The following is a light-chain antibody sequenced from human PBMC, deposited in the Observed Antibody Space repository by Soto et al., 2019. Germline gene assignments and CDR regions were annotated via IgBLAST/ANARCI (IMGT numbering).Light chain of an antibody. J-gene: IGLJ3*02. CDR2: RTN. CDR3: AAWDDSLSGFWM. V-gene: IGLV1-44*01. Sequence: QSVLTQPPSASGTPGQRVTISCSGSSSNIGSDTVHWFQQVPGTAPKLLIYRTNQRPSGVPDRFSGSKSGTSASLAISGLQSEDEADYYCAAWDDSLSGFWMFGGGTKLTVL. CDR1: SSNIGSDT.